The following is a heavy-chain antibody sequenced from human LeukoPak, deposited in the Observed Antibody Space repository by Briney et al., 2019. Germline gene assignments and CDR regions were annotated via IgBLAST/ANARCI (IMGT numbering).Heavy chain of an antibody. CDR3: ARVDCSSTSCYAHGNWFDP. CDR2: IYPGDSDT. V-gene: IGHV5-51*01. J-gene: IGHJ5*02. D-gene: IGHD2-2*01. CDR1: GYIFTSYW. Sequence: GESLKISCKGSGYIFTSYWIGWVRQLPGKGLEWMGIIYPGDSDTRYSPSFQGQVTISADKSISTAYLQWSSLKASDTAMYYCARVDCSSTSCYAHGNWFDPWGQGTLVTVSS.